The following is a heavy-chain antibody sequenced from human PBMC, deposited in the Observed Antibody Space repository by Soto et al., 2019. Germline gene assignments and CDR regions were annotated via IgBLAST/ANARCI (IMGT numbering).Heavy chain of an antibody. D-gene: IGHD4-17*01. V-gene: IGHV1-8*01. CDR2: MNPNSGNT. J-gene: IGHJ6*03. CDR3: ARSVTTTFYYYYYYMDV. CDR1: GYTFTSYD. Sequence: QVQLVQSGAEVKKPGASVKVSCKASGYTFTSYDINWVRQATGQGLEWMGWMNPNSGNTGYAQKFQGRVNMTRNTSISTAYMELSSLRSEDTAVYYCARSVTTTFYYYYYYMDVWGKGTTVTVSS.